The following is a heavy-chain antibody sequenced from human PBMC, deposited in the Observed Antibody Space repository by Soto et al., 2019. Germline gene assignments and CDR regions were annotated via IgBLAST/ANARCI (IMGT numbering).Heavy chain of an antibody. CDR2: IWYDASKQ. CDR3: AAWAEGATEVH. V-gene: IGHV3-33*01. J-gene: IGHJ4*02. D-gene: IGHD2-15*01. Sequence: HPGGSLRLSCETSGFSFSVYGMHWVRQAPGKGLEWVAVIWYDASKQFYAVSVEGRFTISRDNSKAILYLQMNSLRAEDTAVYYCAAWAEGATEVHWGQGTLVTVSS. CDR1: GFSFSVYG.